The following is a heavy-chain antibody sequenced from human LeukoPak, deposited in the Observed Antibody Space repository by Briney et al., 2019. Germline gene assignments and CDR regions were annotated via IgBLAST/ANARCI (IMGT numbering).Heavy chain of an antibody. J-gene: IGHJ4*02. CDR3: ARERGRGVISPYCDQ. Sequence: GGSLRLSCAASGFTVSSNYMSWVRQAPGRGLEWVSVIYSGGDTRYADSVKGRFTISRDNSKNTLYLQMNSLRAEDTALYYCARERGRGVISPYCDQWGQGTLVTVSS. D-gene: IGHD3-10*01. CDR2: IYSGGDT. CDR1: GFTVSSNY. V-gene: IGHV3-66*01.